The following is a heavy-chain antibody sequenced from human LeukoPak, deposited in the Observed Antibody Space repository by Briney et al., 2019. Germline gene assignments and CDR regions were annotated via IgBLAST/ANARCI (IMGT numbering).Heavy chain of an antibody. V-gene: IGHV3-21*04. D-gene: IGHD4-17*01. J-gene: IGHJ3*02. CDR3: ARALTTLDAFDI. CDR2: ISSSSSYI. CDR1: GFTFSSYS. Sequence: PGGSLRLSCAASGFTFSSYSMNWVRQAPGKGLEWVSSISSSSSYIYYADSVKGRFTISRDNAKNSLYLQMNSLRAEDTAMYYCARALTTLDAFDIWGQGTMVTVSS.